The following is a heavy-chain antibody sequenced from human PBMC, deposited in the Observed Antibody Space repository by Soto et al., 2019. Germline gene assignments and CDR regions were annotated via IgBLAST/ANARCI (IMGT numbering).Heavy chain of an antibody. J-gene: IGHJ4*02. CDR2: ISYDGSHK. D-gene: IGHD2-15*01. V-gene: IGHV3-30*18. CDR3: AKDGAPRYCSRSSCHPAGAY. CDR1: GFTFSNYG. Sequence: ESVGGVVQPGRSLRLSCAGSGFTFSNYGLHWVRQAPGKGLEWVAVISYDGSHKYYADSVKGRFTISRDNSNNMLYLQMDSLRAEDTAVYYCAKDGAPRYCSRSSCHPAGAYWGQGTLATVSS.